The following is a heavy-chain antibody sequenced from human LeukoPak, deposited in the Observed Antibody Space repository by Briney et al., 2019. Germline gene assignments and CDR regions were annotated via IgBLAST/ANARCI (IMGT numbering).Heavy chain of an antibody. CDR1: GGSVSSGSYY. V-gene: IGHV4-61*01. D-gene: IGHD3-9*01. Sequence: SETLSLTCTVSGGSVSSGSYYWNWIRQPPGKVLEWIGYIYYSGSTNYNPSLKSRVTISVDTSKNQFSLKLSSVTAADTAVYYCARDKTNYDILTGPGMDVWGQGTTVTVSS. CDR2: IYYSGST. CDR3: ARDKTNYDILTGPGMDV. J-gene: IGHJ6*02.